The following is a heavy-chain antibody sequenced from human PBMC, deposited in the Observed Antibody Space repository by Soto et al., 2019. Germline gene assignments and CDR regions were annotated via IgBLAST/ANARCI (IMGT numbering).Heavy chain of an antibody. V-gene: IGHV3-11*06. D-gene: IGHD5-12*01. Sequence: QVQLVESGGGLVKPGGSLRLSCAASGFTFSDYYMSWIRQAPGKGLEWVSYITSSSSNFTNYADSVKGRFTISRDNAKNSVYLQMDSLSVEDTAVYYCVRDRGYSGFFYWGQGALVTVSA. CDR1: GFTFSDYY. CDR3: VRDRGYSGFFY. CDR2: ITSSSSNFT. J-gene: IGHJ4*02.